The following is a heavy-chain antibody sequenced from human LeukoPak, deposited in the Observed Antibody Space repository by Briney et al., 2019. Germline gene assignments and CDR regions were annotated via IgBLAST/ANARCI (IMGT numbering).Heavy chain of an antibody. V-gene: IGHV1-3*01. CDR2: INAGNGNT. Sequence: ASVKVSCKASGYTFTSYAVHWVRQAPGQRLEWMGWINAGNGNTKYSQKFQGRVTITRDTSASTAYMELSSLRSEDTAVYYCARAKHSSGWYYFDYWGQGTLVTVSS. D-gene: IGHD6-19*01. J-gene: IGHJ4*02. CDR3: ARAKHSSGWYYFDY. CDR1: GYTFTSYA.